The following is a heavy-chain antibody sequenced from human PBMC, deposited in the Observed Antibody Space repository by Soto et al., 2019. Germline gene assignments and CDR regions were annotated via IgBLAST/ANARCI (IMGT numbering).Heavy chain of an antibody. D-gene: IGHD3-10*01. CDR3: ARRSGITMVRGVINNWFDP. Sequence: QLQLQESGPGLVKPSETLSLTCTVSGGSISSSSYYWGWIRQPPGKGLEWIGSIYYSGSTYYNPSLKSRVTISVDTSKNQFYLKLSSVTAADTAVYYCARRSGITMVRGVINNWFDPWGQGTLVTVSS. J-gene: IGHJ5*02. V-gene: IGHV4-39*01. CDR1: GGSISSSSYY. CDR2: IYYSGST.